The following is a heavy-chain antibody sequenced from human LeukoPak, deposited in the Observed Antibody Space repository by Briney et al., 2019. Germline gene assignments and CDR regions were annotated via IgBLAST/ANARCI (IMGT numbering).Heavy chain of an antibody. Sequence: ASVKVSCKASGYTFTGYYMHWLRQAPGQGLEWMGWINPYSGGTNYAQKFQGRVTMTRDRSISTAYMELSRQRSDDTAVYECAPTQPTELEHDYWGQGTLVTVSS. V-gene: IGHV1-2*02. CDR2: INPYSGGT. J-gene: IGHJ4*02. CDR1: GYTFTGYY. D-gene: IGHD1/OR15-1a*01. CDR3: APTQPTELEHDY.